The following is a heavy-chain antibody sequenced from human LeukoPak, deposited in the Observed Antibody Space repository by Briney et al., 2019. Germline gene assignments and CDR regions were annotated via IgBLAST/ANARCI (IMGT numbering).Heavy chain of an antibody. CDR3: AKDGCSSTSCYVDY. J-gene: IGHJ4*02. CDR2: ISGSGGST. Sequence: GGSLRLSCAASGFTFSTYAMSWVRRAPGKGLEWVSTISGSGGSTYYADSVKGRFTISRDNSKNTLYLQMNSLRAEDTAVYYCAKDGCSSTSCYVDYWGQGTLVTVSS. CDR1: GFTFSTYA. V-gene: IGHV3-23*01. D-gene: IGHD2-2*01.